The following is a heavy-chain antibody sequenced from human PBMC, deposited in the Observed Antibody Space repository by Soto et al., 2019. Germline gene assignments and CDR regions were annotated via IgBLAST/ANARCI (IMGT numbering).Heavy chain of an antibody. CDR3: AYSRGWWRLDV. V-gene: IGHV4-4*02. CDR1: GGSINNGYW. Sequence: QVHLQESGPGLVKPSGTLSLTCGVSGGSINNGYWWTWVRQPPGKGLEWIGEKHHSGSTNYNLSLTSRVSISLDKAKNQFSLILSSVTAADTAVYYCAYSRGWWRLDVWGQGTTVTVSS. J-gene: IGHJ6*02. CDR2: KHHSGST. D-gene: IGHD6-19*01.